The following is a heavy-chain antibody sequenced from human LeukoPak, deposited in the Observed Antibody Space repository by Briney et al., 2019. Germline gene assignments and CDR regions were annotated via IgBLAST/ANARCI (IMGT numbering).Heavy chain of an antibody. CDR1: GGSISSYY. J-gene: IGHJ6*03. V-gene: IGHV4-59*12. CDR3: ARESSSSSFSYYYYMDV. D-gene: IGHD2-2*01. CDR2: IYYSGST. Sequence: SETLSLTCTVSGGSISSYYWSWIRQPPGKGLEWIGYIYYSGSTNYNPSLKSRVTISVDTSKNQFSLKLSSVTAADTAVYYCARESSSSSFSYYYYMDVWGKGTTVTVSS.